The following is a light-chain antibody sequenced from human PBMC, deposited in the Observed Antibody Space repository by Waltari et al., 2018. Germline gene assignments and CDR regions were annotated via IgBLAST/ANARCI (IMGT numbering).Light chain of an antibody. V-gene: IGLV2-11*01. CDR3: CSYAGSYTWV. J-gene: IGLJ3*02. Sequence: QSALTQPRSVSGSPGQSVPIPCTGTSSDVGGYNYVSWYQQHPGKAPKLIIYDVSKRPSGVPDRFSGSKSGNTASLTISGLQADIEADYYCCSYAGSYTWVFGGGTKLTVL. CDR1: SSDVGGYNY. CDR2: DVS.